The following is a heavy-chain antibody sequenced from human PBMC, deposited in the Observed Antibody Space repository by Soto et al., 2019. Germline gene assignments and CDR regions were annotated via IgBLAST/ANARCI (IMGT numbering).Heavy chain of an antibody. J-gene: IGHJ6*02. D-gene: IGHD5-12*01. Sequence: QVQLVQSGAEVKKPGASVKVSCKASGYTFTRSGISWVRQAPGQGLEWMGWISTYNGNTNYAQKVQGRVTMTTDTPTSTVHMDVRSLRSDDTAVYYCAREGVAPYYYYGMDVLGQGTPVTVSS. V-gene: IGHV1-18*01. CDR2: ISTYNGNT. CDR1: GYTFTRSG. CDR3: AREGVAPYYYYGMDV.